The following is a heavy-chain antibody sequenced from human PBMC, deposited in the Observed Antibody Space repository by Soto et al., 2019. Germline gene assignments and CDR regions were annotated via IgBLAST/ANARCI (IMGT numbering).Heavy chain of an antibody. D-gene: IGHD6-13*01. Sequence: GGSLRLSCAASGFTFDDYGMSWVRQAPGKGLEWVSGINWNGGSTGYADSVKGRFTISRDNAKNSLYLQMNSLRAEDTALYYCARAAGTTYYYYGMDVWGQGTTVTVSS. CDR2: INWNGGST. CDR3: ARAAGTTYYYYGMDV. CDR1: GFTFDDYG. V-gene: IGHV3-20*04. J-gene: IGHJ6*02.